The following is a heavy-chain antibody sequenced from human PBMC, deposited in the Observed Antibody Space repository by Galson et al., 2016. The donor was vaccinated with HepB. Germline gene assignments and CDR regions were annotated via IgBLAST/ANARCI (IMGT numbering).Heavy chain of an antibody. D-gene: IGHD3-3*01. CDR1: GGSISSTSSY. V-gene: IGHV4-39*02. J-gene: IGHJ4*02. CDR3: ARRFTIFGVAPYFDY. CDR2: MYYGGST. Sequence: SETLSLTCTVSGGSISSTSSYWGWLRQPPGRGLEWIGSMYYGGSTYYSPSSKSRLTISVDTSKNHFSLKLSSVTAADTAVYYCARRFTIFGVAPYFDYWGQGTLVTVSS.